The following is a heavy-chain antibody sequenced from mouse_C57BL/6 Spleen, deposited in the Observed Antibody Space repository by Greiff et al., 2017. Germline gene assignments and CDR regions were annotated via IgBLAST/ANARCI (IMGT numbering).Heavy chain of an antibody. CDR3: AREAVVRYFDV. J-gene: IGHJ1*03. D-gene: IGHD1-1*01. CDR1: GYSFTGYY. Sequence: EVQLQQSGPELVKPGASVKISCKASGYSFTGYYMNWVKQSPEKSLEWIGEINPSTGGTTYNQKFKAKATLTVDKSSSTAYMQLKSLTSEDSAVYYCAREAVVRYFDVWGTGTTVTVSS. V-gene: IGHV1-42*01. CDR2: INPSTGGT.